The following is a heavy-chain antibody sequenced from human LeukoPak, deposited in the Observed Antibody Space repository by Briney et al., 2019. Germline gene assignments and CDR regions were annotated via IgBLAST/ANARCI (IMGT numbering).Heavy chain of an antibody. CDR2: IYTTGST. V-gene: IGHV4-4*07. CDR3: ASYESSGYYYANAFVI. J-gene: IGHJ3*02. Sequence: SETLSLTCTVSGGAISSYNWSWIRQPAGKGLEWIGRIYTTGSTNYNPSLKSRVTISVDTSKNQSSLKLSSVTAADTAVYYCASYESSGYYYANAFVIWGQGTMVTVSS. D-gene: IGHD3-22*01. CDR1: GGAISSYN.